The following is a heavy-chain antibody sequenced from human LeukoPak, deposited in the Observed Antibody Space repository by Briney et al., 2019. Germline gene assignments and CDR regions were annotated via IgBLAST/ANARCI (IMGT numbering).Heavy chain of an antibody. V-gene: IGHV4-59*08. J-gene: IGHJ6*02. CDR2: IYYSGST. Sequence: SETLSLTCTVSAGSISSYYWSWIRQPPGKGLEWIGYIYYSGSTNYSPSLKGRVTISVDTSKNQFSLKLSSVTAADTAVYYCARQLYGSGIYYYYYGMDVWGQGTTVTVSS. CDR1: AGSISSYY. CDR3: ARQLYGSGIYYYYYGMDV. D-gene: IGHD3-10*01.